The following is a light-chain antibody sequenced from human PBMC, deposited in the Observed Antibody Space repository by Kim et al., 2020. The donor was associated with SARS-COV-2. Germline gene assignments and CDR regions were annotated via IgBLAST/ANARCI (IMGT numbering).Light chain of an antibody. CDR1: SSDVGGYNY. CDR2: DVS. J-gene: IGLJ3*02. Sequence: QSALTQTASVSGSPGQSITISCTGTSSDVGGYNYVSWYQQHPGKAPQLMIYDVSKRPSGVSNRFSGSKSGNTASLTISGLQAEDEADYYCSSYTSSSRVFGGGTQLTVL. V-gene: IGLV2-14*01. CDR3: SSYTSSSRV.